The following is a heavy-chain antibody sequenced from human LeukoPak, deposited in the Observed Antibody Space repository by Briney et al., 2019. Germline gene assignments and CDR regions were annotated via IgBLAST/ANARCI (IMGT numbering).Heavy chain of an antibody. D-gene: IGHD3-3*01. V-gene: IGHV3-23*01. CDR2: ISGSGGST. CDR1: GFTFTSYA. CDR3: AKDPYYDFWSGYYPPWYYFDY. Sequence: GGSLRLSCAASGFTFTSYAMSWVRQAPGKGLEWVSAISGSGGSTYYADSVKGRFTISRDNSKNTLYLQMSSLRDEDTAVYYCAKDPYYDFWSGYYPPWYYFDYWGQGTLVTVSS. J-gene: IGHJ4*02.